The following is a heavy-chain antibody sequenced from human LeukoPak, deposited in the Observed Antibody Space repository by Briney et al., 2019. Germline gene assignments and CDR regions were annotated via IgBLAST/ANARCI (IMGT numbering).Heavy chain of an antibody. CDR3: ARETTVTAFDY. CDR2: ISSSGSTI. J-gene: IGHJ4*02. V-gene: IGHV3-11*01. Sequence: GGSLRLSCAASGFTFSDYYMSWIRQAPGKGLEWVSYISSSGSTIYYADSVKGRFTISRDNAKNSLCLQMNSLRAEDAAVYYCARETTVTAFDYWGQGTLVTVSS. CDR1: GFTFSDYY. D-gene: IGHD4-11*01.